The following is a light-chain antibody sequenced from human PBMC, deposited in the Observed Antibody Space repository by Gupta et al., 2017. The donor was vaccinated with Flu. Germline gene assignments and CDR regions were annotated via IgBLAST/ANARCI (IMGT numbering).Light chain of an antibody. Sequence: DIRMTQSPSSLSASVGNRVTITCRASQGIITYVNWFQHKPGKAPKLLIYGGSSLQSGVPSRFSGSGSKTDFTLTISSLHPDDFATYYCQQAYSCPWTFGQGTTVQIK. CDR3: QQAYSCPWT. CDR1: QGIITY. CDR2: GGS. V-gene: IGKV1-39*01. J-gene: IGKJ1*01.